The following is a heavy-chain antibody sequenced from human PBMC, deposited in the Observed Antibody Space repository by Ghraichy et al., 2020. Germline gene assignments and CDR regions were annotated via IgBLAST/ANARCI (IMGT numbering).Heavy chain of an antibody. J-gene: IGHJ4*02. D-gene: IGHD3-10*01. V-gene: IGHV3-23*01. Sequence: GSLRPSCAASGFTFSSYAMSWVRQAPGKGLEWVSAISGSGGSTYYADSVKGRFTISRDNSKNTLYLQMNSLRAEDTAVYYCAKDRRGARSGTDYWGQGTLVTVSS. CDR2: ISGSGGST. CDR3: AKDRRGARSGTDY. CDR1: GFTFSSYA.